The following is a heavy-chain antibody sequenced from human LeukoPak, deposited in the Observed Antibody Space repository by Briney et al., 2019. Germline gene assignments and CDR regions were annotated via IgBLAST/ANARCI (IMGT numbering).Heavy chain of an antibody. D-gene: IGHD4-17*01. J-gene: IGHJ4*02. CDR2: IYYTGST. CDR1: GGSISTYY. V-gene: IGHV4-59*01. Sequence: SETLSLTCTISGGSISTYYWSWIRQPPGKGLEWIGYIYYTGSTNYNPSLKSRVTLSVDTSKNQFSLKLSSVTAADTAVYYCARMAPYGDYLFDYWGQGTLVTVSS. CDR3: ARMAPYGDYLFDY.